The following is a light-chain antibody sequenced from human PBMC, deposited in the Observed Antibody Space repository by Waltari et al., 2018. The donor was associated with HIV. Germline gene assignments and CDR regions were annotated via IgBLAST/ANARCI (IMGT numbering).Light chain of an antibody. CDR1: SGGIASNY. CDR2: ADN. CDR3: QSYDSSSQV. J-gene: IGLJ3*02. Sequence: NFMLTQPHSVSESPGKTVTISCTRSSGGIASNYVQWYQQRPGSSPTTVIYADNQRPSGVPGRFSGSIDSSSNSASLTISGLKTEDEADYYCQSYDSSSQVFGGGTKLTVL. V-gene: IGLV6-57*01.